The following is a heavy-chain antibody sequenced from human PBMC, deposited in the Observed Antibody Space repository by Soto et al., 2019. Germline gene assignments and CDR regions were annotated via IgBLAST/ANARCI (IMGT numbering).Heavy chain of an antibody. CDR2: TTAILGTR. CDR3: AAGDSSDTGDH. CDR1: GDTLSHYG. D-gene: IGHD5-18*01. J-gene: IGHJ4*02. V-gene: IGHV1-69*13. Sequence: ASVKVSCKXSGDTLSHYGVSWVRQVPGKGLEWMGGTTAILGTRDYAQKFQGRMTITSDESTTTSYMELNSLTSDDTAVYYCAAGDSSDTGDHWGQGTLVPSPQ.